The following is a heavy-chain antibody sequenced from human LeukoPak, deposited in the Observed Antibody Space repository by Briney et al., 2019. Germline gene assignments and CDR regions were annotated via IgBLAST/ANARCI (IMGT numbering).Heavy chain of an antibody. Sequence: SVKVSCKASGGTFSSYAISWVRQAPGQGLEWMGRIIPILGIANYAQKFQGRVTITADKSTSTAYMELSSLRSEDTAVYYCARDGRYCSSTSCYPYYGMDVWGQGTTVTVSS. CDR3: ARDGRYCSSTSCYPYYGMDV. J-gene: IGHJ6*02. CDR1: GGTFSSYA. CDR2: IIPILGIA. V-gene: IGHV1-69*04. D-gene: IGHD2-2*01.